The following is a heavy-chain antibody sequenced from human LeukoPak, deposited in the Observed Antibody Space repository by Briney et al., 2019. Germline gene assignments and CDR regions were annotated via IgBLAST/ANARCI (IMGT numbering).Heavy chain of an antibody. J-gene: IGHJ4*02. Sequence: GASVKVSCEASGGTFSSYAISWVRQAPGQGLEWMGGIIPIFGTANSAQKFQGRVTITADESTSTAYMELSSLRSEDTAVYYCATPQYSSSGDYYFDYWGQGTLVTVSS. CDR3: ATPQYSSSGDYYFDY. V-gene: IGHV1-69*13. CDR1: GGTFSSYA. D-gene: IGHD6-13*01. CDR2: IIPIFGTA.